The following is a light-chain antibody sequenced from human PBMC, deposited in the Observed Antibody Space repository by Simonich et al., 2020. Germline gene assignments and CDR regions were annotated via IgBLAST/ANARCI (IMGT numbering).Light chain of an antibody. CDR1: QSFLYNSNNKIY. Sequence: DIVMTQSPDPLSVSLGERAPINCKSSQSFLYNSNNKIYLAWYQQKPGEPPKLLIYWASTRESGVPDRFSGSGSGTDFTLTISSLQAEDVAVYYCQQYYSTPWTFGQGTKVEIK. CDR3: QQYYSTPWT. J-gene: IGKJ1*01. CDR2: WAS. V-gene: IGKV4-1*01.